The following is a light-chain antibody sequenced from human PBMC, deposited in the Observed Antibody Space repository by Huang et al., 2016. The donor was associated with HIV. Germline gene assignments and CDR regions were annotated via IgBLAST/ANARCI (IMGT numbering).Light chain of an antibody. CDR3: QQNNNWPPLFT. CDR2: GAS. Sequence: EIVMTQSPATLSVSPGERATLSCRASQSVSSNLAWYQQKPGQAPRLLIYGASTRATGIPDRFSGSGSGTEFTLTISSLQSEDFAVYYCQQNNNWPPLFTFGPGTKVDIK. V-gene: IGKV3-15*01. CDR1: QSVSSN. J-gene: IGKJ3*01.